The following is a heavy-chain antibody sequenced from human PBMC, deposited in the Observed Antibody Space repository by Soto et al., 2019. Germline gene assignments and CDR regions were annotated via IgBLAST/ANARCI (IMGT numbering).Heavy chain of an antibody. V-gene: IGHV3-23*01. Sequence: GGSLRLSCAASGFTFSSYAMSWVRQAPGKGLEWVSGISGSGSSIYYADSVKGRFTISRDNSKNTVYLQMKSLRAEDSAVYYCAKEVGATFLGRVGYWGQGTRVTVSS. CDR2: ISGSGSSI. CDR3: AKEVGATFLGRVGY. D-gene: IGHD1-26*01. J-gene: IGHJ4*02. CDR1: GFTFSSYA.